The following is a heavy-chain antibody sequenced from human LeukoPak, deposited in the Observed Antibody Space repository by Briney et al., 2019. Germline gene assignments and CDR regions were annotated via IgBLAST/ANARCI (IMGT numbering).Heavy chain of an antibody. J-gene: IGHJ4*02. CDR1: GGIFSSYA. Sequence: GASVKVSCKASGGIFSSYAISWVRQAPGQGLEWMGRIIPILGIANYAQKFQGRVTITADKSTSTAYMELSSLRSEDTAVYYCAWGAAAVYFDYWGQGTLVTVSS. CDR3: AWGAAAVYFDY. CDR2: IIPILGIA. D-gene: IGHD6-13*01. V-gene: IGHV1-69*04.